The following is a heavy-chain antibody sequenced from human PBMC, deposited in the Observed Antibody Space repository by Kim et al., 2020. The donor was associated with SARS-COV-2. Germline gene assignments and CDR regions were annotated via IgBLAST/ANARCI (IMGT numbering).Heavy chain of an antibody. J-gene: IGHJ6*02. CDR1: GFTFDDYA. D-gene: IGHD5-12*01. Sequence: GGSLRLSCAASGFTFDDYAMHWVRQAPGKGLEWVSGISWNSGSIGYADSVKGRFTIPRDNAKNSLYLQMNSLRAEDTALYYCAKDRAYEGYYGMDVWGQGTTVTVSS. V-gene: IGHV3-9*01. CDR2: ISWNSGSI. CDR3: AKDRAYEGYYGMDV.